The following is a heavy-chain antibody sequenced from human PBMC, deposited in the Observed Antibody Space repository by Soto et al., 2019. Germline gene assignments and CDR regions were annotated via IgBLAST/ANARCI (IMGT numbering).Heavy chain of an antibody. CDR3: ATANWSHHYFDP. CDR1: GGSFSGYY. Sequence: PSETLSLTCAVYGGSFSGYYWSWLRQPPGKGLEWIGEINHSGSPNYNPFLKSRVTISVDTSKNQFSLKMTSVTAADTAVYYCATANWSHHYFDPWGQGTLVTVSS. J-gene: IGHJ5*02. CDR2: INHSGSP. V-gene: IGHV4-34*01. D-gene: IGHD1-1*01.